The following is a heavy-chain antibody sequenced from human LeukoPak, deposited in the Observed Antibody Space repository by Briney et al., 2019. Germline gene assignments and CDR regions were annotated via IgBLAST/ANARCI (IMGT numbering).Heavy chain of an antibody. CDR1: GFSFISYS. CDR3: ARGATTTRFGRFDP. CDR2: ISSSSDYI. D-gene: IGHD4-17*01. J-gene: IGHJ5*02. Sequence: PGGSLRLSCAASGFSFISYSMNWVRQAPGKGLEWVSSISSSSDYIYHADSVKGRFTISRDNPKKSLYLQMNSLRAEDTAVYYYARGATTTRFGRFDPWGQGTLVTVSS. V-gene: IGHV3-21*01.